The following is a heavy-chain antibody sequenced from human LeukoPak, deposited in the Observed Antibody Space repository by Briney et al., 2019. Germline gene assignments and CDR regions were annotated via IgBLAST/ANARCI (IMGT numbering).Heavy chain of an antibody. Sequence: GRSLRLSCAASGFTFSSYAMHWVRQAPGKGLEWVAVISYDGSNKYYADSVKGRFTISRDNSKNTLYLQMNSLRAEDTALYYCARTPSLGLRYYDYWGQGTLVTVSS. CDR2: ISYDGSNK. D-gene: IGHD3-9*01. CDR1: GFTFSSYA. CDR3: ARTPSLGLRYYDY. V-gene: IGHV3-30-3*01. J-gene: IGHJ4*02.